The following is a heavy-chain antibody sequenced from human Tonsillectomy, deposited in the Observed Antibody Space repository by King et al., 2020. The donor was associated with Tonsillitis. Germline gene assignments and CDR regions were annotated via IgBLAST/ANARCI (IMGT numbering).Heavy chain of an antibody. CDR1: GGTFSSYA. CDR2: IIPIFGTT. CDR3: ASRAAKYYYYGMDV. V-gene: IGHV1-69*01. D-gene: IGHD2-15*01. J-gene: IGHJ6*02. Sequence: VQLVESGAEVKKPGSSVKVSCKASGGTFSSYAISWVRQAPGQGLEWMGGIIPIFGTTNYAQKFQGRVTITADESTSTAYLELSSLRSEDTAVYYCASRAAKYYYYGMDVWGQGTTVTVSS.